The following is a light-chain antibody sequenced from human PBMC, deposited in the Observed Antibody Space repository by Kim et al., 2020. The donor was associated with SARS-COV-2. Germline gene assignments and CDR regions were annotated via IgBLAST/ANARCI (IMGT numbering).Light chain of an antibody. CDR1: QSVSSN. Sequence: EIVLTQSPATLSLSPGERATLSCRASQSVSSNLAWYQQKPGQAPRLLIHDASNRATGIPARFSGSGSGTDFTLTISSLEPEEFAVYYCQQRSNWPIFTFGPGTKVDIK. J-gene: IGKJ3*01. CDR2: DAS. V-gene: IGKV3-11*01. CDR3: QQRSNWPIFT.